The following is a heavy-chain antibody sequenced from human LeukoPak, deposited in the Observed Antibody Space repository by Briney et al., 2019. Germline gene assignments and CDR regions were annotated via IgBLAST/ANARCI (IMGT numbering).Heavy chain of an antibody. J-gene: IGHJ4*02. CDR2: INHSGST. CDR3: ARESSVYYYN. V-gene: IGHV4-34*01. CDR1: GGSFSGYY. Sequence: PSETLSLTCAVYGGSFSGYYWSWIRQPPGKGLEWIGEINHSGSTNYNPSLKSRVTISVDTSKNQFSLKLSSVTAADTAVYCCARESSVYYYNWGQGTLVTVSS. D-gene: IGHD3-22*01.